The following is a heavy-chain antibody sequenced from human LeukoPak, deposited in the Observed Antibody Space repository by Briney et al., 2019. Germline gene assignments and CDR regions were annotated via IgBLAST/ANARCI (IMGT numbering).Heavy chain of an antibody. V-gene: IGHV3-30*18. CDR2: ISYDGSNK. CDR3: AKDRYYYDSSGYPPVDY. D-gene: IGHD3-22*01. CDR1: GFTFSSYG. J-gene: IGHJ4*02. Sequence: GGSLRLSCAASGFTFSSYGMHWVRQAPGKGLEWVAVISYDGSNKYYADSVKGRFTISRDNSKNTLYLQMNSLRAEDTAVYYCAKDRYYYDSSGYPPVDYWGQGTLVTVSS.